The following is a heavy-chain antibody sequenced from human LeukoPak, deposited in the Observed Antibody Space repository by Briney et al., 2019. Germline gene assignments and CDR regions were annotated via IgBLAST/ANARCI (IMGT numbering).Heavy chain of an antibody. CDR1: GFTFSRYA. CDR2: ISTTSSSSYI. Sequence: PGGSLRLSCAASGFTFSRYAMNWARQAPGKGLEWVSSISTTSSSSYIHYADSMKGRFTISRDNAKSSLYLQMNSLRAEDTAVYYCARVMAGYSYMDVWGKGTTVTVSS. CDR3: ARVMAGYSYMDV. J-gene: IGHJ6*03. D-gene: IGHD3-10*01. V-gene: IGHV3-21*01.